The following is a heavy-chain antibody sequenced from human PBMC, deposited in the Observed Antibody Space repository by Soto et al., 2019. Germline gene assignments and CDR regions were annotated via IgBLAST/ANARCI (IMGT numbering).Heavy chain of an antibody. V-gene: IGHV4-59*01. CDR2: MYYSGTT. CDR3: ARVKYSSYPAYYYYGMDV. Sequence: SETLSLTCTVSGGSISSYYWSWIRQPPGKGLEWIGYMYYSGTTNYNPSLKSRVIMSVDTSKNQFSLKLSSVTAADTAVYYCARVKYSSYPAYYYYGMDVWGQGTTVTVSS. J-gene: IGHJ6*02. CDR1: GGSISSYY. D-gene: IGHD6-6*01.